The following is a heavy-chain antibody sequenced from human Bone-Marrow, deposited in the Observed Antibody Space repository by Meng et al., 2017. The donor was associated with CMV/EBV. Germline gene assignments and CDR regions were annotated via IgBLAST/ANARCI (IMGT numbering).Heavy chain of an antibody. CDR3: AKQGSGVVPTAPRRGD. D-gene: IGHD2-2*01. V-gene: IGHV3-23*01. J-gene: IGHJ4*02. CDR2: ISGSGGST. Sequence: GESLKISCAASGFTFSNYAMSWVRQAPGKGLEWVSVISGSGGSTYYADSVKGRFTISRDNSKNTLYLQMNSLRVEDTAVYYCAKQGSGVVPTAPRRGDWGQGTRVTVAS. CDR1: GFTFSNYA.